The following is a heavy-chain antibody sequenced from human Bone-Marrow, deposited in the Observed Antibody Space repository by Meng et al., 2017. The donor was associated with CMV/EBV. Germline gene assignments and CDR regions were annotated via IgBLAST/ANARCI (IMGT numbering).Heavy chain of an antibody. CDR1: GYTFTGYY. Sequence: ASVKVSCKASGYTFTGYYMHWVRQAPGQGLEWMGWINPNSGGTNYAQKFQGRVTMTRDTSISTAYMELSRLRSDDTAVYYCARRTTNYYWYFDLWGRGTLVTVSS. V-gene: IGHV1-2*02. J-gene: IGHJ2*01. D-gene: IGHD1-1*01. CDR2: INPNSGGT. CDR3: ARRTTNYYWYFDL.